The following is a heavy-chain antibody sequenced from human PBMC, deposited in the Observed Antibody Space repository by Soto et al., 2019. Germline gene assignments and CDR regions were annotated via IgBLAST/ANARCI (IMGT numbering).Heavy chain of an antibody. CDR2: ISSSSSHT. D-gene: IGHD5-18*01. J-gene: IGHJ4*02. CDR1: GFTFSDYY. Sequence: QVQLVESGGGLVKPGGSLRLSCSASGFTFSDYYMTWIRQAPGKGLEWVSYISSSSSHTNYADSVEGRFTISRDNAKNSLYLQMNSLRAEDTAVYYCVRAASELDYWGQGTRVTVSP. V-gene: IGHV3-11*06. CDR3: VRAASELDY.